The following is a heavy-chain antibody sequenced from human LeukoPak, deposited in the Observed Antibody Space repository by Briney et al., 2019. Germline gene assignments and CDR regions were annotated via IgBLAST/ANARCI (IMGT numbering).Heavy chain of an antibody. Sequence: PSETLSLTCAVHGESFRSNYYIWIRQPPGKGLEWIGEINQSGTTNYNPSLKSRLTISVDTSKNQFSLKLSSVTAADTAVYYYATQKWLLPYRFDYWGQGTLVTVSS. V-gene: IGHV4-34*01. D-gene: IGHD3-22*01. CDR1: GESFRSNY. CDR3: ATQKWLLPYRFDY. CDR2: INQSGTT. J-gene: IGHJ4*02.